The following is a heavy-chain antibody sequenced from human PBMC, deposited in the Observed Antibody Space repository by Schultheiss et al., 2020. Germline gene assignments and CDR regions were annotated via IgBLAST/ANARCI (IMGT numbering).Heavy chain of an antibody. J-gene: IGHJ4*02. V-gene: IGHV1-69*05. CDR1: GGTFSSYA. D-gene: IGHD1-26*01. CDR2: IIPIFGTA. Sequence: SVKVSCKASGGTFSSYAISWVRQAPGQGLEWMGGIIPIFGTANYAQKFQGRVTITRDTSASTAYMELSSLRSEDTAIYYCAKDYTVGAETVYYFDSWGQGTLVTGSS. CDR3: AKDYTVGAETVYYFDS.